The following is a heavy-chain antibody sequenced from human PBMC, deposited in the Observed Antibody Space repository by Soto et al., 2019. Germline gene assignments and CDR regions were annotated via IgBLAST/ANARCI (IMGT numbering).Heavy chain of an antibody. J-gene: IGHJ1*01. CDR3: AKDIYPYGDYLGYFQH. CDR1: GFTFSSYA. D-gene: IGHD4-17*01. CDR2: ISGSGGST. Sequence: EVQLLESGGGLVQPGGSLRLSCAASGFTFSSYAMSWVRQAPGKGLEWVSAISGSGGSTYNADSVKGQFTISRDNSKNTLYLQMNSLRAEDTAVYYCAKDIYPYGDYLGYFQHWGQGTLVTVSS. V-gene: IGHV3-23*01.